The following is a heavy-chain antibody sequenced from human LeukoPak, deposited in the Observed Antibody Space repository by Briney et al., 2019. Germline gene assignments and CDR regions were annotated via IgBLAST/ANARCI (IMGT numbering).Heavy chain of an antibody. D-gene: IGHD3-10*01. CDR3: ARGGSGSYLSWLDP. V-gene: IGHV1-2*02. CDR2: INPNGGGT. J-gene: IGHJ5*02. CDR1: GGTFSNYG. Sequence: ASVKVSCKASGGTFSNYGISWVRQAPGQGLECVGWINPNGGGTNYAQKFQGRVTMTRDTSISTAYMELSRLRSDDTAVYYCARGGSGSYLSWLDPWGQGTLVTVSP.